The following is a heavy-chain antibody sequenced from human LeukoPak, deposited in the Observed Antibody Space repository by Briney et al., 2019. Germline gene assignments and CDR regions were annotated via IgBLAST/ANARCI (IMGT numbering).Heavy chain of an antibody. CDR1: GFTFSTYA. V-gene: IGHV3-23*01. CDR2: ITAGGSST. D-gene: IGHD3-10*01. Sequence: SGGSLRLSCAASGFTFSTYAMTWVRQAPGKELEWVSGITAGGSSTYYADSVKGRFTISRDNSESTLYLQMNSLRAEDTAVYYCAKDRDSNRFDPWGQGTLVTVSS. CDR3: AKDRDSNRFDP. J-gene: IGHJ5*02.